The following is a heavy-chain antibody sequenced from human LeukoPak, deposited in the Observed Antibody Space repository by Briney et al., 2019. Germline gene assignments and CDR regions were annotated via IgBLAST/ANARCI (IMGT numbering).Heavy chain of an antibody. CDR2: MNPNSGNA. Sequence: GASVKVSCKASGYTFTRYDINWVRQATGQGLEWMGWMNPNSGNAGTAQKFLVRVTMTRNTSIRTAYMELSSMRSEDTAVYYCARGLRESITIFGVVRGYYYYGMDVWGQGTTVTVSS. D-gene: IGHD3-3*01. CDR1: GYTFTRYD. V-gene: IGHV1-8*01. CDR3: ARGLRESITIFGVVRGYYYYGMDV. J-gene: IGHJ6*02.